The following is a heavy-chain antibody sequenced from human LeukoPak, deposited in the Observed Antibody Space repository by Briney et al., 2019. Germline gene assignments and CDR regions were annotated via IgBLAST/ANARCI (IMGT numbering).Heavy chain of an antibody. CDR1: GFTFDNYA. Sequence: GGSLRLSCAASGFTFDNYAIHWVRQAPGKGLEWVSGISWNSDSIGYADSVKGRFTISRDNAKNSLYLQMSSLRVEDTALYYCAKDMDNSGSSIDHWGQGTLVTVSS. CDR3: AKDMDNSGSSIDH. CDR2: ISWNSDSI. V-gene: IGHV3-9*01. D-gene: IGHD1-26*01. J-gene: IGHJ4*02.